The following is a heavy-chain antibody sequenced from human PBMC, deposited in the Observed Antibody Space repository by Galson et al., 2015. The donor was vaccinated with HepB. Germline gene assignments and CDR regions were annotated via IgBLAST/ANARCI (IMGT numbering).Heavy chain of an antibody. CDR1: GGSISSSSYY. Sequence: SETLSLTCTVSGGSISSSSYYWGWIRQPPGKGLEWIGSIYHSGSTYYNPSLKSRVTISVDTSNNQFSLKLSSVTAADTAVYYCARDRGYNYGPANWFDPWGQGTLVTVSS. CDR3: ARDRGYNYGPANWFDP. D-gene: IGHD5-18*01. J-gene: IGHJ5*02. V-gene: IGHV4-39*07. CDR2: IYHSGST.